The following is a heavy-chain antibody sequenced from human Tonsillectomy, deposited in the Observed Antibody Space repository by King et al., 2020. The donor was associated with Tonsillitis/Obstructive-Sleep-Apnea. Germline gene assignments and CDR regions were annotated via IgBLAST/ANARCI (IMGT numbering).Heavy chain of an antibody. CDR3: ARDNYYASSGYYSDAFDI. D-gene: IGHD3-22*01. V-gene: IGHV1-18*01. J-gene: IGHJ3*02. Sequence: QLVQSGAEVKKPGASVKVSCKASGYTFTSYGISWVRQAPGQGLEWMGWISAYNGNTNYAQKLQGRVTMTTDTSTSTAYMELRSLRSDDTAVYYCARDNYYASSGYYSDAFDIWGQGTMVTVSS. CDR1: GYTFTSYG. CDR2: ISAYNGNT.